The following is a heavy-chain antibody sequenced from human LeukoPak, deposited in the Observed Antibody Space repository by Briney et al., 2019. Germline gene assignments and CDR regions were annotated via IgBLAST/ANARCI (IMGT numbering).Heavy chain of an antibody. V-gene: IGHV3-30-3*01. CDR2: ISYDGSNK. D-gene: IGHD3-3*01. CDR1: GFTFSSYA. CDR3: ARDVRFLDGYFDY. J-gene: IGHJ4*02. Sequence: GGSLRLSCAVSGFTFSSYAMHWVRQAPGKGLEWVAVISYDGSNKYYADSVKGRFTISRDNSKNTLYLQMNSLRAEDTAVYYCARDVRFLDGYFDYWGQGTLVTVSS.